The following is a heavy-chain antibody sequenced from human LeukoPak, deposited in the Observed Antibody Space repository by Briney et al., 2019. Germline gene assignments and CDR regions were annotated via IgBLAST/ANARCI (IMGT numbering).Heavy chain of an antibody. V-gene: IGHV4-39*01. Sequence: SETLSLTCTVSGGSISSSSYYWGWIRQPPGKGLEWIGSIYYSGSTYYNPSLKSRVTISVDTSKNQFSLKLSSVTAADTAVYYCAGGSSGRYYFDDWGQGTLVTVSS. CDR2: IYYSGST. CDR1: GGSISSSSYY. CDR3: AGGSSGRYYFDD. J-gene: IGHJ4*02. D-gene: IGHD3-22*01.